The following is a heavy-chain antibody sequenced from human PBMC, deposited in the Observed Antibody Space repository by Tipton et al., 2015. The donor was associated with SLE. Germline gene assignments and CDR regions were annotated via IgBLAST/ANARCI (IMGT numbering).Heavy chain of an antibody. J-gene: IGHJ4*02. CDR2: ISGTGGKT. Sequence: GSLRLSCAASGFTFSSYAMNWVRQAPGKGLEWVSGISGTGGKTYYADSVKGRFTISRDNSKNTLYLQMTSLRAEDTAVYYCAKGRSEVVVAATNYWGQGTLVTVSS. CDR3: AKGRSEVVVAATNY. V-gene: IGHV3-23*01. CDR1: GFTFSSYA. D-gene: IGHD2-15*01.